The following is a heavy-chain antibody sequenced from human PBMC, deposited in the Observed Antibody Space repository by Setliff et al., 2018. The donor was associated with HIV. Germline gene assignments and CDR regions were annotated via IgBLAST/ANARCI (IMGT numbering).Heavy chain of an antibody. CDR1: GGSISSSSYY. V-gene: IGHV4-39*01. CDR3: ATMNYDSSGYYSD. Sequence: ETLSLTCTVSGGSISSSSYYWGWIRQPPGKGLEWIGSIYYSGSTYYNPSLKSRVTISVDTSKNQFSLKLSSVTAADTAVYFCATMNYDSSGYYSDWGQGTRGTV. J-gene: IGHJ4*02. D-gene: IGHD3-22*01. CDR2: IYYSGST.